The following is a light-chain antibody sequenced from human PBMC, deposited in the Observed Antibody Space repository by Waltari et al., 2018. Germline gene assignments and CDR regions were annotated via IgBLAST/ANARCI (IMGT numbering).Light chain of an antibody. V-gene: IGKV3-15*01. CDR3: QHYNNRPPYS. CDR1: QGISNN. CDR2: GAS. Sequence: EIELTQSPATLSASPVERVTLSCRASQGISNNLVWYQHKPGQSPRLLIYGASARATGVPERFSGSGYRTEFTLTISSLQSEDFAVYYCQHYNNRPPYSFGQGTKLDIK. J-gene: IGKJ2*03.